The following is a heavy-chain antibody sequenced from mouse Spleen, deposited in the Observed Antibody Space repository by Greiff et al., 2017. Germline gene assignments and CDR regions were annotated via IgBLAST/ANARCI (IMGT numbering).Heavy chain of an antibody. D-gene: IGHD2-12*01. J-gene: IGHJ3*01. CDR1: GYTFTSYT. CDR2: INPSSGYT. Sequence: QVQLQQSGAELARPGASVKMSCKASGYTFTSYTMHWVKQRPGQGLEWIGYINPSSGYTKYNQKFKDKATLTADKSSSTAYMQLSSLTSEDSAVYYCARGLRGEGFAYWGQGTLVTVSA. V-gene: IGHV1-4*01. CDR3: ARGLRGEGFAY.